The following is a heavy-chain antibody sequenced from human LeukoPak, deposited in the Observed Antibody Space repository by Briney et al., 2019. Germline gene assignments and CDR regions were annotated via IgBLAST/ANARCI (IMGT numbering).Heavy chain of an antibody. Sequence: SETLSLTCTVSGVSLISDSYFWGWIRQPPGKGLEWIASISYDGRTYNNRSLKSRVTISVDTSKSQFALKLSSVTAADPAVYPXXXXXVAYARAEYFQYLGQGTLVIVSS. CDR2: ISYDGRT. CDR3: XXXXVAYARAEYFQY. D-gene: IGHD3-16*01. J-gene: IGHJ1*01. V-gene: IGHV4-39*01. CDR1: GVSLISDSYF.